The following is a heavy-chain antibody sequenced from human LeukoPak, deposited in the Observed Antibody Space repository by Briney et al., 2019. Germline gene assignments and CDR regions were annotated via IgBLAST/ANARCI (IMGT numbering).Heavy chain of an antibody. D-gene: IGHD3-16*01. J-gene: IGHJ4*01. CDR1: GFTFSSYG. V-gene: IGHV3-30*18. CDR2: ISYDGSNK. Sequence: GGSLRLSCAASGFTFSSYGMHWVRQAPGKGLEWVALISYDGSNKFYTDSVKGRFTISRDNSMNTLFLQMTSLRGDDTAVYYCAKGSGGGRPYYFDFWGQGTLVTVSS. CDR3: AKGSGGGRPYYFDF.